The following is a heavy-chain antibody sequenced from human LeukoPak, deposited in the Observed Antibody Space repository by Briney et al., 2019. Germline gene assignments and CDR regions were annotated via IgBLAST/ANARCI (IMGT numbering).Heavy chain of an antibody. Sequence: PSETLSLTCTVSGGSISSYYWSWIRQPPGKGLEWIGEINHSGSTNYNPSLKSRVTISVDTSKNQFSLKLSSVTAADTAVYYCARGGQDYYDSSGYYYLPFDSWGQGTLVTVSS. CDR1: GGSISSYY. J-gene: IGHJ4*02. V-gene: IGHV4-34*01. D-gene: IGHD3-22*01. CDR3: ARGGQDYYDSSGYYYLPFDS. CDR2: INHSGST.